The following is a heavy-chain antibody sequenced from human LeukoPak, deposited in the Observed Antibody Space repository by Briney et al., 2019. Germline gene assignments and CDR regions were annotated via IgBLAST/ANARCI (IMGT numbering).Heavy chain of an antibody. V-gene: IGHV3-48*03. CDR3: ARGTIVGATDWFDP. J-gene: IGHJ5*02. CDR1: GFTFSSYE. Sequence: PGGSLRLSCAASGFTFSSYEMNWVRQAPGKGLEWVSYISSSGSTIYYADSVKGRFTISRDNAKNSLYLQMNSLRAEDTAVYYCARGTIVGATDWFDPWGQGTLVTVSS. CDR2: ISSSGSTI. D-gene: IGHD1-26*01.